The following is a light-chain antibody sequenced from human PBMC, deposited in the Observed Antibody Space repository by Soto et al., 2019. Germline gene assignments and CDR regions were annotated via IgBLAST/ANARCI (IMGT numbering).Light chain of an antibody. Sequence: EIVLTHSPATLSLSPGERATLSCRASQSVSSYLAWYQHKPGQAPRLLIYDASNRAPGIPARFSGSGSGTDFTHTISSLEAEDFAVYYGQQRSNWPPYTFGQGTKLEIK. CDR1: QSVSSY. J-gene: IGKJ2*01. CDR2: DAS. V-gene: IGKV3-11*01. CDR3: QQRSNWPPYT.